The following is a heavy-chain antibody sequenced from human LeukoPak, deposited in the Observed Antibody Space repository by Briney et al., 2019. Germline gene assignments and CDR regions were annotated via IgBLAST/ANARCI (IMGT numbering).Heavy chain of an antibody. CDR2: IYTSGYT. J-gene: IGHJ6*02. Sequence: GGSLRLSCAASGFTVTGNYMNWVRQAPGKGLEWVSVIYTSGYTYYADSVKGRFTISRHISEHTVYLQMTSLRADDTAVYFCARESSIFGYYYGMDVWGQGTTVTVSS. V-gene: IGHV3-53*04. D-gene: IGHD3-3*01. CDR1: GFTVTGNY. CDR3: ARESSIFGYYYGMDV.